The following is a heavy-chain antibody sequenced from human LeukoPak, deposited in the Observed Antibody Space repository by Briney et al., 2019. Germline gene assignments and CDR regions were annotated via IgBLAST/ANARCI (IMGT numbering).Heavy chain of an antibody. CDR3: AKVYEGLLWGYYYMDV. CDR1: GFAFSSYA. D-gene: IGHD3-16*01. J-gene: IGHJ6*03. V-gene: IGHV3-30-3*01. CDR2: ISYDGSNK. Sequence: GGSLRLSCAASGFAFSSYAMHWVRQAPGKGLEWVAVISYDGSNKYYADSVKGRFTISRDNSKNTLYLQMNSLRAEDTAVYYCAKVYEGLLWGYYYMDVWGKGTTVTVSS.